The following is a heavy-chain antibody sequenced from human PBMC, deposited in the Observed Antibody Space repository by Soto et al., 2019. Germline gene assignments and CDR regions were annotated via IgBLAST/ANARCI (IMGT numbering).Heavy chain of an antibody. CDR3: ARSLLNVILPLAY. Sequence: QVQLVQSGAEVKKPGASVKVSCKASGYTFSGYYMHWVRQAPGQGLEWMGWINTLSGDTSFPQKFQGRLAMTRDTCIDTAFMEVSRLTSDYTAIYYCARSLLNVILPLAYWGQGTLVSVSS. J-gene: IGHJ4*02. V-gene: IGHV1-2*02. CDR2: INTLSGDT. CDR1: GYTFSGYY. D-gene: IGHD3-3*02.